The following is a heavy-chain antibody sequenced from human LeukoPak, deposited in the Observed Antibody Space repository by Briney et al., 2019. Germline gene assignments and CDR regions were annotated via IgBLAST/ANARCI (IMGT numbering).Heavy chain of an antibody. V-gene: IGHV4-59*08. D-gene: IGHD6-13*01. CDR1: GGPISSYY. J-gene: IGHJ5*02. Sequence: PSETLSLTCTVSGGPISSYYWSWIRQPPGKGLEWIGYIYYSGSTNYNPSLKGRVTISVDMSKNQFSLKLSSVTAADTAVYYCARLEGQQLVPGDWFDPWGQGTLVTVSS. CDR3: ARLEGQQLVPGDWFDP. CDR2: IYYSGST.